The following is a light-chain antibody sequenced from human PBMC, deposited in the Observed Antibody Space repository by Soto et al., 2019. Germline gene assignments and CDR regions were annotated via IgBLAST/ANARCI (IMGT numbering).Light chain of an antibody. V-gene: IGKV3-15*01. CDR3: QQYHKWPPLT. CDR1: QSVSTN. J-gene: IGKJ4*01. CDR2: DAS. Sequence: EILMTQSPASLSVSPGENATLSCRASQSVSTNLVWYQQKLGQSPRLLIYDASTRPTGIPARFGGMGSGTQFSLTITSLQSEDSAVYYCQQYHKWPPLTFGGGTKVEI.